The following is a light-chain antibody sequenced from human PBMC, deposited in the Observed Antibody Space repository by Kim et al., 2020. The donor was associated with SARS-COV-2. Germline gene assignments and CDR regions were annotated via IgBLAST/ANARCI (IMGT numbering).Light chain of an antibody. Sequence: GKTVSLSWTASGGRIARNFVQWYRQRPGSAPVTVIYENNQRPSEIPDRLSGSINSAANSALLTISGLTTEDEAVYYCQSYDSRSWVFGGGTKVTVL. CDR2: ENN. J-gene: IGLJ3*02. CDR1: GGRIARNF. V-gene: IGLV6-57*02. CDR3: QSYDSRSWV.